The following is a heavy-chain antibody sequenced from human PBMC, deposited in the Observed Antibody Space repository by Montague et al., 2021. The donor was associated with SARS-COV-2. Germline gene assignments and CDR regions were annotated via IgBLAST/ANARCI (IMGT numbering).Heavy chain of an antibody. CDR1: GFNFHSYE. Sequence: SLRLSCAASGFNFHSYEMMYVRQAPGKGLEWVSYISANGETTSYSDSVRGRFTISRDNAKNFLYLQMNSLRAEDSAVYYCASSVWFYSDNWGQGNLVTVSS. CDR3: ASSVWFYSDN. D-gene: IGHD5/OR15-5a*01. V-gene: IGHV3-48*03. J-gene: IGHJ4*02. CDR2: ISANGETT.